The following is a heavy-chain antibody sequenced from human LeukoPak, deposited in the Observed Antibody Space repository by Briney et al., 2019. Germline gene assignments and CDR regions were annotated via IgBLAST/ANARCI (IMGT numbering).Heavy chain of an antibody. Sequence: SETLSLTCAVYGGCFSGYYWSWLRQPPGKGLEWIGEINHSGSTNYNPSLKSRVTISVDTSKNQFSLKLSSVTAADTAVYYCARGRYDIPQYYFDYWGQGTLVTVSS. CDR1: GGCFSGYY. CDR2: INHSGST. V-gene: IGHV4-34*01. CDR3: ARGRYDIPQYYFDY. J-gene: IGHJ4*02. D-gene: IGHD3-9*01.